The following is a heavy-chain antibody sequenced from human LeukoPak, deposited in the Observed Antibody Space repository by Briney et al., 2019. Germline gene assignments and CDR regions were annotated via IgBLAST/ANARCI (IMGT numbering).Heavy chain of an antibody. V-gene: IGHV4-59*05. CDR2: IYYSGST. Sequence: GSLRLSCTASGFTFSSYGMHWVRQAPGKGLEWIGSIYYSGSTYYNPSLKSRVTISVDTSKNQFSLKLSSVTAADTAVYYCAGLKTGRSSIYFDYWGQGTLVTVSP. CDR1: GFTFSSYG. D-gene: IGHD2-2*01. J-gene: IGHJ4*02. CDR3: AGLKTGRSSIYFDY.